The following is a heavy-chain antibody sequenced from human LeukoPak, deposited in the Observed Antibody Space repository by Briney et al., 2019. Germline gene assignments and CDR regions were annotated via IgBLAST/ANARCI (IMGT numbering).Heavy chain of an antibody. J-gene: IGHJ4*02. CDR1: GYTFTGYY. CDR2: INPNSGGT. D-gene: IGHD2-21*02. CDR3: ARDTGDCGGDCYSADY. Sequence: ASVKVSFKASGYTFTGYYMHWVRQAPGQGLEWMGWINPNSGGTNYAQKFQGWVTMTRDTSISTAYMELSRLRSDDTAMYYCARDTGDCGGDCYSADYWGQGTLVTVSS. V-gene: IGHV1-2*04.